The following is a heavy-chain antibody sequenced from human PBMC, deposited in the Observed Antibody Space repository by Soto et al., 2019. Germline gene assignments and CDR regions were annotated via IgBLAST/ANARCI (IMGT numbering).Heavy chain of an antibody. CDR1: GFTFSTYA. CDR2: LTGSGGST. V-gene: IGHV3-23*01. CDR3: AKETDGSS. J-gene: IGHJ5*02. Sequence: EASLRLSCAASGFTFSTYAMSWVRQAPGKGLEWVSTLTGSGGSTYYADSVKGRFTISRDNSKDTLHLQMNSLRADDTAVYYCAKETDGSSWGQGTQVTVSS. D-gene: IGHD5-12*01.